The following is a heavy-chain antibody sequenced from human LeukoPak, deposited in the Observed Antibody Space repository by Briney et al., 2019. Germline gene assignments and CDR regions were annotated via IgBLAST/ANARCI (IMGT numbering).Heavy chain of an antibody. D-gene: IGHD2-21*02. J-gene: IGHJ4*02. CDR1: GFTFSTYW. CDR2: INQDASEI. V-gene: IGHV3-7*01. CDR3: ATDRDNSDWQKRFDS. Sequence: GGSLRLSCAASGFTFSTYWMNWYRQAPGKGLEWVGSINQDASEINYVDSVRGRFTISRDNAKNSLHLQMNSLRAEDTAVYYCATDRDNSDWQKRFDSWGQGTLVTVTP.